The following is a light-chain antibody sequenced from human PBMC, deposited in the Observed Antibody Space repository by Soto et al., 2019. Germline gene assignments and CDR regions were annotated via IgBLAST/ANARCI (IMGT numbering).Light chain of an antibody. CDR2: GAS. V-gene: IGKV3-20*01. J-gene: IGKJ5*01. CDR1: QSVSSSY. Sequence: EIVLTQSPGTLSLSPGERATLSCRASQSVSSSYLAWYQQKPGQAPRLLIYGASRRATGIPDKFSGSGSGRDLTLTISRLEPEDVAVYYCQQYGSSPPITFGQGTRLEIK. CDR3: QQYGSSPPIT.